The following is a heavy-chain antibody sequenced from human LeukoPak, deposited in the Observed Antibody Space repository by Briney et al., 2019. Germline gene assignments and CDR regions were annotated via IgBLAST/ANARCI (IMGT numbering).Heavy chain of an antibody. V-gene: IGHV4-39*01. Sequence: PSETLSLTCTVSGGSISSSSYYWGWIRQPPGKGLEWIGSIYYSGSTYYNPSLKSRVTLSVDTSKNQFSLKLSSVTAADTAVYYCARSRMSITMIVVVNPYFDYWGQGTLVTVSS. CDR1: GGSISSSSYY. D-gene: IGHD3-22*01. CDR2: IYYSGST. J-gene: IGHJ4*02. CDR3: ARSRMSITMIVVVNPYFDY.